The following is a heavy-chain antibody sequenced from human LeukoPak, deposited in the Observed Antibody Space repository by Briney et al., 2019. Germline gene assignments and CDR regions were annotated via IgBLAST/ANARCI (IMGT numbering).Heavy chain of an antibody. D-gene: IGHD3-22*01. V-gene: IGHV1-69*05. J-gene: IGHJ4*02. CDR1: GGTFSSYA. CDR3: ATAGGSSGYHNFDY. CDR2: IIPIFGTA. Sequence: ASVKVSCKASGGTFSSYAISWARQAPGQGLEWMGGIIPIFGTANYAQKFQGRVTITTDESTSTAYMELSSLRSENTAVYYCATAGGSSGYHNFDYWGQGTLVTVSS.